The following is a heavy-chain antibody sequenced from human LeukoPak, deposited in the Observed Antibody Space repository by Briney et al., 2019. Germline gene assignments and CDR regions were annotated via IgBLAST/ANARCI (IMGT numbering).Heavy chain of an antibody. Sequence: GRSLRLSCAAPGFTFSEYTIHWVRQAPGKGLERASVIYGDGRTSYPDSVKGRFTISRDNSKNTLSLQMNNLRAEDTAVYYCARGRGLGVVSPYFDYWGQGTLVTVSS. CDR3: ARGRGLGVVSPYFDY. J-gene: IGHJ4*02. CDR2: IYGDGRT. CDR1: GFTFSEYT. V-gene: IGHV3-53*01. D-gene: IGHD3-3*01.